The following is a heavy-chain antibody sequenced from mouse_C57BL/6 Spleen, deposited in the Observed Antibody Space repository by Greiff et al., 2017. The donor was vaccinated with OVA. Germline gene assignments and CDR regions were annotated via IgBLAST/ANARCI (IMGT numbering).Heavy chain of an antibody. Sequence: EVQLQQSGPELVKPGASVKISCKASGYSFTGYFMNWVKQSPEKSLEWIGEINPSTGGTTYNQKFKAKATLTVDKSSSTAYMQLKSLTSEDSAVYSCALYDGYCVLFAYWGQGTPVTVSA. CDR2: INPSTGGT. CDR3: ALYDGYCVLFAY. CDR1: GYSFTGYF. J-gene: IGHJ3*01. V-gene: IGHV1-42*01. D-gene: IGHD2-3*01.